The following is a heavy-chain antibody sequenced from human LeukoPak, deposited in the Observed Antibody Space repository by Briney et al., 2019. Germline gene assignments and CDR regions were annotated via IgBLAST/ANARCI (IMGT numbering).Heavy chain of an antibody. J-gene: IGHJ3*02. CDR1: GGSISSYY. CDR2: IYYSGST. CDR3: ARHLTYYYGSGSHAGGDAFDI. V-gene: IGHV4-59*08. D-gene: IGHD3-10*01. Sequence: SETLSLTCTVSGGSISSYYWSWIRQPPGKGLEWIGYIYYSGSTNYNPSLKSRVTISVDTSKNQFSLKLSSVTAADTAVYYCARHLTYYYGSGSHAGGDAFDIWGQGTMVTVSS.